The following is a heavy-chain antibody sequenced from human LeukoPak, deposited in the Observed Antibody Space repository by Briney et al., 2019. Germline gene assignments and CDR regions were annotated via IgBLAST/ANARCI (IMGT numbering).Heavy chain of an antibody. V-gene: IGHV3-11*01. CDR3: AKDRDRTQWLRSFDY. D-gene: IGHD6-19*01. J-gene: IGHJ4*02. CDR1: GFTFSDYY. CDR2: ISSSGSTI. Sequence: PGGSLRLSCAASGFTFSDYYMSWIRQAPGKGLEWVSYISSSGSTIYYADSVKGRFTISRDNAKNSLYLQMNSLRAEDTAVYYCAKDRDRTQWLRSFDYWGQGTLVTVSS.